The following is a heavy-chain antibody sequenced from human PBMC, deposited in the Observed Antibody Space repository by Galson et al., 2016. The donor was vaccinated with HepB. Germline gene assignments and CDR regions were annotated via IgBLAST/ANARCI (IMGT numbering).Heavy chain of an antibody. J-gene: IGHJ4*02. CDR2: IHYSGST. V-gene: IGHV4-59*01. CDR1: GGSISTYY. D-gene: IGHD2-15*01. Sequence: SETLSLTCTVSGGSISTYYWHWIRQPPGKGLEWIAYIHYSGSTNYTPSLKSRVTISVDTSKNQFSLKLNSVTAADTAVYYCAREWSAFDFWGQGTLVTVSS. CDR3: AREWSAFDF.